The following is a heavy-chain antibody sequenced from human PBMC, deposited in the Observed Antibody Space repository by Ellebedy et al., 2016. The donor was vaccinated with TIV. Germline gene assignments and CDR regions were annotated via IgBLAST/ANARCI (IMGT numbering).Heavy chain of an antibody. CDR2: VSYDGST. D-gene: IGHD3-10*01. CDR1: GGSISSSSYF. V-gene: IGHV4-39*01. CDR3: ASHMVRESTWFDP. Sequence: MPSETLSLTCTVSGGSISSSSYFWGWIRQPPEKGLQWIGSVSYDGSTYYNPSLESRVTISVDTSKSQFSLKLRSVTAADTAVYYCASHMVRESTWFDPWGQGTLVTVSS. J-gene: IGHJ5*02.